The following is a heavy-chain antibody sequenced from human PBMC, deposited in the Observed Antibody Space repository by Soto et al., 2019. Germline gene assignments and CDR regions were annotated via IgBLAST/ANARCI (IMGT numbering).Heavy chain of an antibody. CDR1: GFTFSSYA. CDR3: AKVNECRFGEGYYDY. J-gene: IGHJ4*02. CDR2: ISSNGGST. V-gene: IGHV3-64*04. D-gene: IGHD3-10*01. Sequence: PGGSLRLSCSASGFTFSSYAMHWVRQAPGKGLEYVSAISSNGGSTYYADSVKGRFTISRDNSKNTLYLQMNSLRAEDTAVYYCAKVNECRFGEGYYDYWGQGTLVTVSS.